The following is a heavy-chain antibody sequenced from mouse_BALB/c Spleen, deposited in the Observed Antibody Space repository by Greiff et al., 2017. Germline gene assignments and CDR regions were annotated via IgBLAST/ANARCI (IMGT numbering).Heavy chain of an antibody. Sequence: VQLQQSGAELARPGASVKLSCKASGYTFTSYWMQWVKQRPGQGLEWIGAIYPGDGDTRYTQKFKGKATLTADKSSSTAYMQLSSLASEDSAVYYCASGSSYYWGQGTTLTVSS. J-gene: IGHJ2*01. CDR2: IYPGDGDT. CDR3: ASGSSYY. CDR1: GYTFTSYW. D-gene: IGHD1-1*01. V-gene: IGHV1-87*01.